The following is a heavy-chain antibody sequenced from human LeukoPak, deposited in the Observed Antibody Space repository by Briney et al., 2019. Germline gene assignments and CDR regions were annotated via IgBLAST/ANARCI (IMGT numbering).Heavy chain of an antibody. J-gene: IGHJ6*02. CDR2: INPSGGST. V-gene: IGHV1-46*01. D-gene: IGHD6-13*01. Sequence: GASVKVSYKASGYTFTSYYMHWVRQAPGQGLEWMGIINPSGGSTSYAQKFQGRVTMTRDTSTSTVYMELSSLRSEDTAVYYCARDRLAAAGTGVLYGMDVWGQGTTVTVSS. CDR3: ARDRLAAAGTGVLYGMDV. CDR1: GYTFTSYY.